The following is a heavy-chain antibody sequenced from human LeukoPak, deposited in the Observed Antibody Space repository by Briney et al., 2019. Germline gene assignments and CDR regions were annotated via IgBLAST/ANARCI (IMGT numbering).Heavy chain of an antibody. CDR3: ARGYYDSSGYRQDY. Sequence: PSETLSLTCTVSGGSISSGGYYWSWIRQHPGKGLEWIGYIYYSGSTYYDPSLKSRVTISVDTSKNQFSLKLSSVTAADTVVYYCARGYYDSSGYRQDYWGQGTLVTVSS. J-gene: IGHJ4*02. CDR2: IYYSGST. D-gene: IGHD3-22*01. V-gene: IGHV4-31*03. CDR1: GGSISSGGYY.